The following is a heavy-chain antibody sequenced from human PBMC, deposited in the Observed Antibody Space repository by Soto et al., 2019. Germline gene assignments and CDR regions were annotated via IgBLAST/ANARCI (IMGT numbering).Heavy chain of an antibody. D-gene: IGHD2-8*01. Sequence: EVQLVESGGGLVQPGGSLRLSCAASGFTFSSYWMSWVRQAPGKGLEWVANIKQDGSEKYYVDSVKGRFTISRDNAKNSLYLQMNSLRAEDTAVYYYASVLMVYAIGPTFGYWGQGTLVTVSS. V-gene: IGHV3-7*01. CDR2: IKQDGSEK. CDR1: GFTFSSYW. J-gene: IGHJ4*02. CDR3: ASVLMVYAIGPTFGY.